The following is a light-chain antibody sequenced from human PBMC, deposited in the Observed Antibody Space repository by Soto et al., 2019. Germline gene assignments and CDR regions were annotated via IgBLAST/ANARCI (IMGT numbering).Light chain of an antibody. CDR2: KAS. Sequence: DIQMTQSPSTLSASVGDRVTITCRASQSISSWLAWYQQKPGKAPKLLFYKASSLESGVPSRFSGSGSGTEFTLTISSLQPDDFATYYCQQYNSYPVGFGQGTKVEIK. CDR1: QSISSW. J-gene: IGKJ1*01. V-gene: IGKV1-5*03. CDR3: QQYNSYPVG.